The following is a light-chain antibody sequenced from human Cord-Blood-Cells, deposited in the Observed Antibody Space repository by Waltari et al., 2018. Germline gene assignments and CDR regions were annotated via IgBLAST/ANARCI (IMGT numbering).Light chain of an antibody. J-gene: IGKJ2*01. V-gene: IGKV4-1*01. Sequence: DIVMTQSPDSLAVSLGWRATINCKSRQSVLYSSNNKNYLAWYQQKPGQPPKLLISWASTRESGVPDRFSGSGSGTDFTLTISSLQAEDVAVYYCQQYYSTPYTFGQGTKLEIK. CDR2: WAS. CDR1: QSVLYSSNNKNY. CDR3: QQYYSTPYT.